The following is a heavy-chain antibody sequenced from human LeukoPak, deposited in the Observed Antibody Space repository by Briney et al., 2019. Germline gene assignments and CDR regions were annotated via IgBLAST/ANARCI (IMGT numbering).Heavy chain of an antibody. CDR3: ARGLGTSPPFDY. J-gene: IGHJ4*02. CDR2: ISYDGSNK. Sequence: QPGRSLRLSCAASGFTFSSYAMHWVHQAPGKGLEWVAVISYDGSNKYYADSVKGRFTISRDNSKNTLYLQMNSLRAEDTAVYYCARGLGTSPPFDYWGQGTLVTVSS. D-gene: IGHD2-2*01. CDR1: GFTFSSYA. V-gene: IGHV3-30-3*01.